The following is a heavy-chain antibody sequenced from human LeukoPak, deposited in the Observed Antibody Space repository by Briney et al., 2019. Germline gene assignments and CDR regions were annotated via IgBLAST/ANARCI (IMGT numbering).Heavy chain of an antibody. CDR3: ARAPGDASSTSCYVMDY. J-gene: IGHJ4*02. CDR2: INHSGST. Sequence: PSETLSLTCAVYGGSFSGYNWSWIRQPPGKGLEWIGEINHSGSTNYNPSLKSRVTISVDTSKNQFSLKLSSVTAADTAVYYCARAPGDASSTSCYVMDYWGQGTLVTVSS. V-gene: IGHV4-34*01. CDR1: GGSFSGYN. D-gene: IGHD2-2*01.